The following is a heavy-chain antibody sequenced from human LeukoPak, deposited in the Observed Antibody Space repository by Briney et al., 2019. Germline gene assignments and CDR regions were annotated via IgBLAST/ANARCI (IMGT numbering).Heavy chain of an antibody. V-gene: IGHV1-46*01. CDR2: INPTTGST. Sequence: ASVKVSCKASGYTFTSYYMHWVRQAPGQGLEWMGIINPTTGSTSFAQKFQGSVSMTRDMSTSTVYMELSSLRSEDTAVYYCAREMGSGSYTKWGQGTLVTVFS. J-gene: IGHJ4*02. D-gene: IGHD1-26*01. CDR1: GYTFTSYY. CDR3: AREMGSGSYTK.